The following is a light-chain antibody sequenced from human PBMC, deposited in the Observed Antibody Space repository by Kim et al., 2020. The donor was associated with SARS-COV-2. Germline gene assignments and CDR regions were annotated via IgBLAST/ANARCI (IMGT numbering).Light chain of an antibody. V-gene: IGKV3-11*01. CDR1: QSVSSY. Sequence: SVAPGDSATRSCRASQSVSSYLSWYQQKPGQAPRLLIDDASSRATGIPARFSGSGSGTDFTLTISSLEPEDFAVYYWQQRSNWWTFGQGTKVDIK. CDR3: QQRSNWWT. CDR2: DAS. J-gene: IGKJ1*01.